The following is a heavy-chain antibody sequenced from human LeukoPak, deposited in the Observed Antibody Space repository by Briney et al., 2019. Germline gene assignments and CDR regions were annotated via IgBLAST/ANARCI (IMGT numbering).Heavy chain of an antibody. CDR2: IIPILGIA. CDR1: GGTFSSYA. J-gene: IGHJ4*02. V-gene: IGHV1-69*04. Sequence: ASVKVSCKASGGTFSSYAISWVRQAPGQGLEWMGRIIPILGIANYAQEFQGRVTITADKSTSTAYMELSSLRSEDTAVYYCASSTGTTARFDYWGQGTLVTVSS. CDR3: ASSTGTTARFDY. D-gene: IGHD1-7*01.